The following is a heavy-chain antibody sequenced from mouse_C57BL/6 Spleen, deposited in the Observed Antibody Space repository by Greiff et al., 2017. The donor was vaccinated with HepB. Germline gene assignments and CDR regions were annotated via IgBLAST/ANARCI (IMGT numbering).Heavy chain of an antibody. CDR2: IGPETGGT. Sequence: VQLQQSGAGLVRPGASVTLSCKASGYTFTGYEMHWVKQTPVHGLEWIGAIGPETGGTAYNQKFKGSAILTADKSYSTDYLELRSLKSEDSAVYYCTMGHYTMIMTRSLGYRGQGNSVTVAS. CDR1: GYTFTGYE. V-gene: IGHV1-15*01. J-gene: IGHJ4*01. D-gene: IGHD2-4*01. CDR3: TMGHYTMIMTRSLGY.